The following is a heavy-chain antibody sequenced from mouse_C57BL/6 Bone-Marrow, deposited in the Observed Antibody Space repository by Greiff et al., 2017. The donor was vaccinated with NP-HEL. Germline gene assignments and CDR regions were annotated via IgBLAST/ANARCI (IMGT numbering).Heavy chain of an antibody. CDR3: ARDADYYGSSYDDWYFDV. CDR2: ISYSGST. D-gene: IGHD1-1*01. J-gene: IGHJ1*03. V-gene: IGHV3-1*01. Sequence: VQLKQSGPGMVKPSQSLSLPCTVTGYSITSGYDWHWIRHFPGNKLEWMGYISYSGSTNYNPSLKSRISITHDTSKNHFFLKLNSVTTEDTATYYCARDADYYGSSYDDWYFDVWGTGTTVTVSS. CDR1: GYSITSGYD.